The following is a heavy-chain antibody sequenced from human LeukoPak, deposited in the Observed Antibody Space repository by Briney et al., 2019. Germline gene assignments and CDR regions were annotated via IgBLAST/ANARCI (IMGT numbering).Heavy chain of an antibody. J-gene: IGHJ4*02. Sequence: ASVKVSCKASGYTFTSYAMHWVRQAPGQRLEWMGWINAGNGNTKYSQEFQGRVTITRDTSASTAYMELSSLRSEDIAVYYCARVGPLAYCGGDCYFALDYWGQGTLVTVSS. CDR2: INAGNGNT. D-gene: IGHD2-21*02. V-gene: IGHV1-3*03. CDR3: ARVGPLAYCGGDCYFALDY. CDR1: GYTFTSYA.